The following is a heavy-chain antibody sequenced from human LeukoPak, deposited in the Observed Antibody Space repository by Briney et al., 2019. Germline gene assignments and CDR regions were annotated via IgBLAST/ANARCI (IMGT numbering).Heavy chain of an antibody. CDR3: AREWDTSSFDPRASGDH. CDR2: INHSGST. CDR1: GGSFSGYY. D-gene: IGHD3-9*01. Sequence: SETLSLTCAVYGGSFSGYYWSWIRQPPGKGLEWIGEINHSGSTNYNPSLKSRVTISLDTSKHQFSLKLTSVTAADTAVYYCAREWDTSSFDPRASGDHWGQGTPVTVSS. V-gene: IGHV4-34*01. J-gene: IGHJ4*02.